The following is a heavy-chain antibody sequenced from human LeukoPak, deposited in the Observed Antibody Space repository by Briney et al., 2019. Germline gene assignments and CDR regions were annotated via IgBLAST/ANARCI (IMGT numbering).Heavy chain of an antibody. CDR3: ARAFYGSGSYYRSYDY. V-gene: IGHV1-18*01. J-gene: IGHJ4*02. CDR1: GYTFTSYG. Sequence: GASVKVSCKASGYTFTSYGISWVRQAPGQGLEWMGWISAYNGNTNYAQKLQGRVTMTTDTSTSTAYMELRSLRSDDTAVYYCARAFYGSGSYYRSYDYWGQGTLVTVSS. CDR2: ISAYNGNT. D-gene: IGHD3-10*01.